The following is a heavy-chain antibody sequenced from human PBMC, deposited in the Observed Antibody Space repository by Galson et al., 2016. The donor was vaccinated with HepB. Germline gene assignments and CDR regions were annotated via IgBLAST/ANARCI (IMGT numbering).Heavy chain of an antibody. Sequence: SLRLSCAASGFTFSTYGMHWVRQAPGKGLEWVAVISSDGSNKHYPDSVKGRFTVSRDNSNNTFYVQMDSLRPEDTAVYYCAKDVARLHFSFDSWGQGTLVTVSS. CDR1: GFTFSTYG. CDR2: ISSDGSNK. CDR3: AKDVARLHFSFDS. D-gene: IGHD5-24*01. V-gene: IGHV3-30*18. J-gene: IGHJ4*02.